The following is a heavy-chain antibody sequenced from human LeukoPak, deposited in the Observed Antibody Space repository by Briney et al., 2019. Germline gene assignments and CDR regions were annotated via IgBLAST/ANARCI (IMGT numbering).Heavy chain of an antibody. V-gene: IGHV3-15*01. CDR2: IKRKTDAGTT. Sequence: GGSLRLSCAASVSRFTFSNAWMRWVRQGPGKGLEWVGRIKRKTDAGTTDYGAPVKGRFTISRDDSKNTLYLQMNSLKTEDTAVYYCTTAFFGCTSTSCYEAYYYYGMDVWGKGTTVTVSS. J-gene: IGHJ6*04. CDR3: TTAFFGCTSTSCYEAYYYYGMDV. D-gene: IGHD2-2*01. CDR1: VSRFTFSNAW.